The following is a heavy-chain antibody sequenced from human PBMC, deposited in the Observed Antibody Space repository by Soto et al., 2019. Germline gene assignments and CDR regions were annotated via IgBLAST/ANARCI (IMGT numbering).Heavy chain of an antibody. CDR3: ASYPRGGAISLGYFDY. V-gene: IGHV4-59*08. D-gene: IGHD3-16*01. CDR1: GGSISSYY. J-gene: IGHJ4*02. CDR2: IYYSGST. Sequence: PSETLSLTCTFSGGSISSYYWSWIRQPPGKGLEWIGYIYYSGSTNYNPSLKSRVTISVDTSKNQFSLKLSSVTAADTAVYYCASYPRGGAISLGYFDYWGQGTLVTVSS.